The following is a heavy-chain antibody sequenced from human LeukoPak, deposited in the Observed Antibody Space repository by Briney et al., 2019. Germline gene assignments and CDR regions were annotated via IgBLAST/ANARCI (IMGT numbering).Heavy chain of an antibody. V-gene: IGHV3-23*01. J-gene: IGHJ4*02. CDR2: ISGSGGST. Sequence: GGSLRLSCAASGFTFSSYAMSWVRQAPGKGLEWVSAISGSGGSTYYADSVKGRFTVSRDNSKNTLYLQMNSLRAEDTAVYYCAKDVLLWFGEGNYFDYWGQGTLVTVSS. D-gene: IGHD3-10*01. CDR3: AKDVLLWFGEGNYFDY. CDR1: GFTFSSYA.